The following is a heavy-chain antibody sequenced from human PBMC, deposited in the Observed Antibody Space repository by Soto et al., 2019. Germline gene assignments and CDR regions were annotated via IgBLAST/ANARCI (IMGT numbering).Heavy chain of an antibody. J-gene: IGHJ5*02. V-gene: IGHV1-18*01. D-gene: IGHD2-2*01. CDR3: ARVVPGPEAWFVA. CDR1: GYTFYNYG. CDR2: ISLYSDGT. Sequence: ASVKVSCKTSGYTFYNYGITGVRKAHGQPLEWLGWISLYSDGTCYAQKFQGRVSMTTDTSTTAAYMELRSLRSDDTAVYYCARVVPGPEAWFVAGGQATLVTVSS.